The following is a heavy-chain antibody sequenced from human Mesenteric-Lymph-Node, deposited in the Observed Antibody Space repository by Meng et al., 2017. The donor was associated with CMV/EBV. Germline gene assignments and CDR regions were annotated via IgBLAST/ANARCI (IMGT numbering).Heavy chain of an antibody. D-gene: IGHD3-3*01. CDR2: ISYSGST. CDR3: ARGTPSYYDFWSGQGDY. V-gene: IGHV4-39*07. Sequence: SETLSLTCTVSGGSISTNNYYWGWIRQPPGKGLEWIGSISYSGSTYYNPSLKSRVTISVDTSKNQFSLKLSSVTAADTAVYYCARGTPSYYDFWSGQGDYWGQGTLVTVSS. CDR1: GGSISTNNYY. J-gene: IGHJ4*02.